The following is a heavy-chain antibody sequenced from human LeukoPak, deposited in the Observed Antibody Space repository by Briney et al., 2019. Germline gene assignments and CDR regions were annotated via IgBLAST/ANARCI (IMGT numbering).Heavy chain of an antibody. CDR2: IGPDGSSI. V-gene: IGHV3-48*04. CDR3: TNMEVQGFGQFDY. D-gene: IGHD3-10*01. J-gene: IGHJ4*02. Sequence: GGSLRLSCAASGFRFNDYSMNWVRQAPGKGLAWVSYIGPDGSSIYYADSVKGRFTISRDNTKNSLYLQMNNLRGEDTAVYYCTNMEVQGFGQFDYWGQGTLVTVSS. CDR1: GFRFNDYS.